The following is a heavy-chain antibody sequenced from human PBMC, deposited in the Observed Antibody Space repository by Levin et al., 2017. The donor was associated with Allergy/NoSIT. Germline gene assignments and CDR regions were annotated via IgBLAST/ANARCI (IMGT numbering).Heavy chain of an antibody. V-gene: IGHV3-21*01. Sequence: GGSLRLSCAASGFTFSSYSMNWVRQAPGKGLEWVSSISSSSSYIYYADSVKGRFTISRDNAKNSLYLQMNSLRAEDTAVYYCARVSRILEWLRIDYWGQGTLVTVSS. CDR1: GFTFSSYS. J-gene: IGHJ4*02. CDR2: ISSSSSYI. D-gene: IGHD3-3*01. CDR3: ARVSRILEWLRIDY.